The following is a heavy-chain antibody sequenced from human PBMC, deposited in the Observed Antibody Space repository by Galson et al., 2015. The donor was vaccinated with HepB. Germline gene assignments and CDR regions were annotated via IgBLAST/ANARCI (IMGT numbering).Heavy chain of an antibody. CDR2: IVVGSGNT. D-gene: IGHD4-17*01. V-gene: IGHV1-58*01. CDR3: AAGDPTVTTLYYYYGMDV. CDR1: GFTFTSSA. Sequence: SVKVSCKASGFTFTSSAVQWVRQARGQRLEWIGWIVVGSGNTNYAQKFQERVTITRDMSTSTAYMELSSLRSEDTAVYYCAAGDPTVTTLYYYYGMDVWGQGTTVTVSS. J-gene: IGHJ6*02.